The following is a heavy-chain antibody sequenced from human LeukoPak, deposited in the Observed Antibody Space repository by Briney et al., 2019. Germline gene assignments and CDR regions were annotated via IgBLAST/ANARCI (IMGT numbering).Heavy chain of an antibody. Sequence: NPGGSLRLSCAASGFTFSSYAMSWVRQAPGKGLEWVSGISGGGGTTYYTDSVRGRFTVSRDNSKNTLYLQMNSLRVEDTARYYCVKGYGISVTLPYWGQGTLVTVSS. J-gene: IGHJ4*02. CDR2: ISGGGGTT. CDR3: VKGYGISVTLPY. D-gene: IGHD6-19*01. CDR1: GFTFSSYA. V-gene: IGHV3-23*01.